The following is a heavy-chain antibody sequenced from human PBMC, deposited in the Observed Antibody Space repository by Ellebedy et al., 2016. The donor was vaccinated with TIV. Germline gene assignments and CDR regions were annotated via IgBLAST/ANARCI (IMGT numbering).Heavy chain of an antibody. V-gene: IGHV4-59*01. D-gene: IGHD3-22*01. J-gene: IGHJ4*02. CDR2: IYDSGSA. Sequence: MPSETLSLTCTVSRASMSGYFWSWIRLASGIGLEWIRDIYDSGSANYNPSLEGRVTMSVDTSKNQFSLRMNSVTSADTAVYYCASGARPYDSSGYFAYWGQGTLVTVSS. CDR3: ASGARPYDSSGYFAY. CDR1: RASMSGYF.